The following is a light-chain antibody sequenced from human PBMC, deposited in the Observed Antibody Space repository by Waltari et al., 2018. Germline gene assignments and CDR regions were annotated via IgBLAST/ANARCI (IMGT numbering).Light chain of an antibody. J-gene: IGKJ1*01. CDR1: QTVLYSSNNKNY. CDR3: QQYYSTPWT. CDR2: WAS. V-gene: IGKV4-1*01. Sequence: DIVMTQSPDSLAVPLGERATINCKSSQTVLYSSNNKNYLAWYQQKPGQPPKLLIYWASTRESGIPDRFSGSGSGTDFTLTISSLQAEDAAVYYCQQYYSTPWTFGQGTKVEIK.